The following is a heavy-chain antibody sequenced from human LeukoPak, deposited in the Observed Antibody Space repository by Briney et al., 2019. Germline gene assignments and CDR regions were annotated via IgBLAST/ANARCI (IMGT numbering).Heavy chain of an antibody. Sequence: ASVKVSCKASGYTFTSYYMHWVRQAPGQGLEWMGIINPSGGSTSYAQKFQGRVTMTRDTSTSTVYMELSSLRSEGTAVYYCARHYDSSGYYHDAFDIWGQGTMVTVSS. CDR3: ARHYDSSGYYHDAFDI. V-gene: IGHV1-46*01. CDR1: GYTFTSYY. CDR2: INPSGGST. D-gene: IGHD3-22*01. J-gene: IGHJ3*02.